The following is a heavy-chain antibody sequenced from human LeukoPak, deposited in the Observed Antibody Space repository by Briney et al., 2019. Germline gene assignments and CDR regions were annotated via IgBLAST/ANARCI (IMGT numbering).Heavy chain of an antibody. CDR2: IYHSGST. Sequence: SQTLSLTCAVSGGSISSGGYSWSWIRQPPGKGLEWIGYIYHSGSTYYNPSLKSRVTISVDRSKNQFSLKLSSVTAADTAVYYRARDEGAAAGHNWFDPWGQGTLVTVSS. D-gene: IGHD6-13*01. CDR3: ARDEGAAAGHNWFDP. J-gene: IGHJ5*02. CDR1: GGSISSGGYS. V-gene: IGHV4-30-2*01.